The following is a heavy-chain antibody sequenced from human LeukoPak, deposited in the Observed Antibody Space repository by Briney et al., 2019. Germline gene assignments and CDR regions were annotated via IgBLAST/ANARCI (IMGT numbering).Heavy chain of an antibody. J-gene: IGHJ4*02. CDR1: GFTFSNYA. Sequence: PGGSLRLSCAASGFTFSNYAVTWVRQAPGKGLEWVSTLSGSGGSTYYADSVKGRFTISRDNSKNTLYLQMNSLRAEDTAVYYCARDPYYDSKLSDYWGQGTLVTVSS. CDR3: ARDPYYDSKLSDY. CDR2: LSGSGGST. D-gene: IGHD3-22*01. V-gene: IGHV3-23*01.